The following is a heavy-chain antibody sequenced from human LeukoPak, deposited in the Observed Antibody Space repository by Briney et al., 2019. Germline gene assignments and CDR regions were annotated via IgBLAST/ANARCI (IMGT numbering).Heavy chain of an antibody. J-gene: IGHJ4*02. Sequence: PGGSLRLSCAASGFTFSSYSMNWVRQAPGKGLEWVSYISSSSSTIYYADSVKGRFTISRDSSENTLYLQMNSLRVEDTAVYYCARGGMRELLNYWGQGTLVTVSS. CDR3: ARGGMRELLNY. D-gene: IGHD1-26*01. CDR2: ISSSSSTI. CDR1: GFTFSSYS. V-gene: IGHV3-48*01.